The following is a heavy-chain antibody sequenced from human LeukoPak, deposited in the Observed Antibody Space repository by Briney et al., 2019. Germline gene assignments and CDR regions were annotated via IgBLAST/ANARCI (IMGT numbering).Heavy chain of an antibody. Sequence: PSQTLSLTCAVSGGSISSGGYSWSWIRQPPGKGLEWIGYIYHSGSTYYNPSLKSRVTISVDRSKNQFSLKLSSVTAADTAVYYCARGRGQWGSSWSTYYYNGMDVWGKGTTVTVSS. D-gene: IGHD6-13*01. CDR1: GGSISSGGYS. J-gene: IGHJ6*04. CDR3: ARGRGQWGSSWSTYYYNGMDV. CDR2: IYHSGST. V-gene: IGHV4-30-2*01.